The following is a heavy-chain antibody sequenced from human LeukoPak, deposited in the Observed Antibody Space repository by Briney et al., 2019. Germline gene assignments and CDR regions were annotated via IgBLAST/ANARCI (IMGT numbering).Heavy chain of an antibody. Sequence: ASVKVSCKASGYTFTSYDINWVRQATGQGLEWMGWMNPNSGNTGYAQKFQGRVTMTRNTSISTAYMELSSLRSEDTAVYYCARAQPLIRGSSGWYGDWGQGTLVTVSS. CDR2: MNPNSGNT. D-gene: IGHD6-19*01. CDR1: GYTFTSYD. V-gene: IGHV1-8*01. CDR3: ARAQPLIRGSSGWYGD. J-gene: IGHJ4*02.